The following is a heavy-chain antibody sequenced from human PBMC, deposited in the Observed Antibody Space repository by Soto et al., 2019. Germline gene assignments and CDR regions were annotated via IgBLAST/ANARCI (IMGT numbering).Heavy chain of an antibody. V-gene: IGHV1-18*01. CDR1: GYTFSSYG. CDR3: AREGYSGYDGAFDI. D-gene: IGHD5-12*01. Sequence: ASVKVSCTASGYTFSSYGISWVRKAPGQGLEWMGWISAYNGNTNYAQKLQGRVTMTTDTSTSTAYMELRSLRSDDTAVYYCAREGYSGYDGAFDIWGQGTMVTVSS. CDR2: ISAYNGNT. J-gene: IGHJ3*02.